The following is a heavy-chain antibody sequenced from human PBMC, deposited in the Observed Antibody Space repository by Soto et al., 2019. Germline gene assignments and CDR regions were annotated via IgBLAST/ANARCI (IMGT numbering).Heavy chain of an antibody. Sequence: PSPTLSLACAISGDSVSSNSAACNWIRQSPSRGLEWLGRTYYRSKWYNDYAVSVKSRITINPDTSKNQFSLQLNSVTPEDTAVYYCARDRRITMRPFDYWGQGTLVTVSS. CDR3: ARDRRITMRPFDY. J-gene: IGHJ4*02. CDR1: GDSVSSNSAA. D-gene: IGHD3-22*01. CDR2: TYYRSKWYN. V-gene: IGHV6-1*01.